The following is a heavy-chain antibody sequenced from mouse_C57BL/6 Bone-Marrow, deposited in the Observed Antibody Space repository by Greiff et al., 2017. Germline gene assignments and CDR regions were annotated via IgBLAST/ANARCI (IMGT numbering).Heavy chain of an antibody. J-gene: IGHJ2*01. CDR1: GYTFTSYW. D-gene: IGHD4-1*01. Sequence: VQLQQPGAELVKPGASVKLSCKASGYTFTSYWMQWVKQRPGQGLEWIGEIDPSDSYTNYNQKFKGKATLTVDTSSSTAYMQLSSLTSEDSAVYYCAREKANWFYFDYWGQGTTRTVSS. CDR3: AREKANWFYFDY. V-gene: IGHV1-50*01. CDR2: IDPSDSYT.